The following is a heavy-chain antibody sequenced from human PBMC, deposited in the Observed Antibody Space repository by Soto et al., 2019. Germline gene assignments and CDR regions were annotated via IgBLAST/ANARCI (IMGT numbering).Heavy chain of an antibody. CDR1: GASIISDDSQ. CDR3: ARSHYYVRAGSHFYALDV. CDR2: IDHSGST. V-gene: IGHV4-30-4*01. D-gene: IGHD3-10*02. J-gene: IGHJ6*02. Sequence: QVQIQESGPGLVKPSQTLSLTCTVSGASIISDDSQWSWIRQSPGKGLEWNGHIDHSGSTYYRPSIKTRLSVSVDTSKNQFSLKLRSVTVADTAVYFCARSHYYVRAGSHFYALDVCGPGTAVTVSS.